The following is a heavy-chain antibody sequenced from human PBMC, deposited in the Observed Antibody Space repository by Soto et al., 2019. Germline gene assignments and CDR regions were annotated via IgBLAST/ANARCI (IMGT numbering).Heavy chain of an antibody. CDR3: ARSDAYRRYSGYDSIQTPSFDY. J-gene: IGHJ4*02. CDR1: GGTFSSYS. V-gene: IGHV1-69*13. CDR2: IIPIFGTA. Sequence: ASVKVSCNASGGTFSSYSISWVRQAPGQGLEWMGGIIPIFGTANYAQKFQGRVTITADESTSTAYMELSRLRSEDTAVYYCARSDAYRRYSGYDSIQTPSFDYWGQGTLVTVSS. D-gene: IGHD5-12*01.